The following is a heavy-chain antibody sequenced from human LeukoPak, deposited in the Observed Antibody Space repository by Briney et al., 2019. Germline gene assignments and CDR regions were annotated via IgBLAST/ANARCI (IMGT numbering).Heavy chain of an antibody. V-gene: IGHV4-39*01. D-gene: IGHD6-13*01. CDR3: ARLPSSSWLIPYYFDY. CDR1: GGCISNSSYY. Sequence: SETLSLTCTVSGGCISNSSYYWGWIRQPPGKGLEWIGSIYYSGSTYYNPSLKSRVTISVDTSKNQFSLKLSSVTAADTAVYYCARLPSSSWLIPYYFDYWGQGTLVTVSS. CDR2: IYYSGST. J-gene: IGHJ4*02.